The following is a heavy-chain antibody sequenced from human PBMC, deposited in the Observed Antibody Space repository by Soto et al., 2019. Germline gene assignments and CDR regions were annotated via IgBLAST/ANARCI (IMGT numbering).Heavy chain of an antibody. V-gene: IGHV4-61*01. CDR2: VYYSGTT. CDR1: GGALCDKRYD. D-gene: IGHD4-17*01. J-gene: IGHJ4*02. CDR3: ARTTAVPNTLRSRYFYDY. Sequence: XTLSLPCSVSGGALCDKRYDRRWIEQPPGKRLEWIGYVYYSGTTNYNPSIQSRVTISVDLSKNRFSPRLSSVTTADTAIYYCARTTAVPNTLRSRYFYDYWGQATLGTVSS.